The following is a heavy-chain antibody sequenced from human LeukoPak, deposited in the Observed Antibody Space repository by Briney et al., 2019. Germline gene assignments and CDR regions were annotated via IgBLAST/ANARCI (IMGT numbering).Heavy chain of an antibody. CDR1: GYTFTSYG. J-gene: IGHJ3*02. CDR3: ARAVAGPDAFDI. D-gene: IGHD6-19*01. V-gene: IGHV1-18*01. CDR2: ISAYNGNT. Sequence: ASVKVSCKASGYTFTSYGISWVRQAPGQGLEWMGWISAYNGNTNYAQKLQGRVTMTADTSTSTAYMELRSLRSNDTAVYYCARAVAGPDAFDIWGQGTMVTVSS.